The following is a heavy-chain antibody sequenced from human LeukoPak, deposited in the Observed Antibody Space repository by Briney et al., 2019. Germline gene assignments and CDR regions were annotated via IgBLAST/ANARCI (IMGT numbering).Heavy chain of an antibody. CDR2: IWSDGINK. J-gene: IGHJ4*02. Sequence: GSLRLSCAASGFTLSSYGIHWVRQAPGKGLEWVTVIWSDGINKYYADSVKGRFTLSRDNSKNTLYLQMNSLRAEDTAVYYCARDRAFYSHYGSFDYWGQGTLVSVSS. D-gene: IGHD4-11*01. CDR3: ARDRAFYSHYGSFDY. CDR1: GFTLSSYG. V-gene: IGHV3-33*01.